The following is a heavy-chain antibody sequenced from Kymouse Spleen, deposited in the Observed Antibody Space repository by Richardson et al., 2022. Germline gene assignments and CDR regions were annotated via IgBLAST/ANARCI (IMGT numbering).Heavy chain of an antibody. CDR1: GFTFSSYS. D-gene: IGHD2-2*02. Sequence: EVQLVESGGGLVQPGGSLRLSCAASGFTFSSYSMNWVRQAPGKGLEWVSYISSSSSTIYYADSVKGRFTISRDNAKNSLYLQMNSLRDEDTAVYYCAREGCSSTSCYDWFDPWGQGTLVTVSS. J-gene: IGHJ5*02. CDR3: AREGCSSTSCYDWFDP. CDR2: ISSSSSTI. V-gene: IGHV3-48*02.